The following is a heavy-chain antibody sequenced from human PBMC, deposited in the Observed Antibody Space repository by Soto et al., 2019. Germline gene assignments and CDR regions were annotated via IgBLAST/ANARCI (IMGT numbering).Heavy chain of an antibody. CDR1: GGSISSYY. J-gene: IGHJ4*02. D-gene: IGHD3-3*02. Sequence: SETLSLTCPFSGGSISSYYWSWIRQPPGKGLEWIGYIYYSGSTNYNPSLKSRVTISVDTSKNQFSLKLSSVTAADTAVYYCARDRHFYYFDYWGQGTLVTVSS. CDR3: ARDRHFYYFDY. V-gene: IGHV4-59*01. CDR2: IYYSGST.